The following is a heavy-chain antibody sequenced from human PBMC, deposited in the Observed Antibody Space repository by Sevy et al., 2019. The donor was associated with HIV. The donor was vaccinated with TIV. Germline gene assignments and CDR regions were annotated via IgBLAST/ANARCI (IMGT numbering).Heavy chain of an antibody. Sequence: SETLSLTCTVSGGSISSGGYYWSWIRQHPGKGLEWIGYIYYSGSTYYNPSLKSRVTISVDTSKNQFSLKLSSVTAADTAVYYCAREGSWSNYSDYWGQGTLVTVSS. CDR3: AREGSWSNYSDY. CDR1: GGSISSGGYY. D-gene: IGHD3-3*01. V-gene: IGHV4-31*03. CDR2: IYYSGST. J-gene: IGHJ4*02.